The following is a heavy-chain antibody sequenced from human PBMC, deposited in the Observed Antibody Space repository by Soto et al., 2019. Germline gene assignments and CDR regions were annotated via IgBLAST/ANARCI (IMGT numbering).Heavy chain of an antibody. Sequence: QVQLVESGGGVVQPGRSLRLSCAASGFTFSSYGMHWVRQAPGKGLEWVAVIWYDGSNKLYADSVKGRFTISRDNSKNTLSLQMNSLRAEDTAVYYCARDNEGATSIDYWGQGTLVTVSS. D-gene: IGHD1-26*01. CDR3: ARDNEGATSIDY. CDR1: GFTFSSYG. CDR2: IWYDGSNK. V-gene: IGHV3-33*01. J-gene: IGHJ4*02.